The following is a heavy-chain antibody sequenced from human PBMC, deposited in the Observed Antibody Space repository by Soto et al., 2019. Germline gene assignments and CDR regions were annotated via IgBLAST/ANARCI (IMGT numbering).Heavy chain of an antibody. CDR1: GGSFSGYY. Sequence: SETLSLTCAVYGGSFSGYYWSWIRQPPGKELEWIGEINNRGRTNYNPSLKSRVTISVGTSKSQFSLKLSSVTAADTAVYYCARDGPRRAARDYYYYYMDVWGKGTTVTVSS. CDR2: INNRGRT. D-gene: IGHD6-6*01. J-gene: IGHJ6*03. CDR3: ARDGPRRAARDYYYYYMDV. V-gene: IGHV4-34*01.